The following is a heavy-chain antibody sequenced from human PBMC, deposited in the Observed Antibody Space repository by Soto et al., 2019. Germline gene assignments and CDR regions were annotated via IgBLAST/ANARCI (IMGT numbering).Heavy chain of an antibody. Sequence: QVQLVESGGGVVQPGRSLRLSCAASGFTFSTYGLQWVRQAPGRGLEWVALIWFDGSNKYYADSVKGRFAISRDNSKNTLYLQMNSLRAEDTAVYYCARDLFPYSSRSVGDWGQGTLVTVSS. D-gene: IGHD6-13*01. CDR2: IWFDGSNK. CDR3: ARDLFPYSSRSVGD. J-gene: IGHJ4*02. CDR1: GFTFSTYG. V-gene: IGHV3-33*01.